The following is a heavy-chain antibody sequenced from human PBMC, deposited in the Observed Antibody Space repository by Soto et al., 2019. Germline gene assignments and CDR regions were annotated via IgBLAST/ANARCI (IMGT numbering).Heavy chain of an antibody. J-gene: IGHJ4*02. Sequence: ASEKVSCKTSGYTFSRYLIHWVRQAPGQSLEWMGWINTDNGDTKYSQKFQDRVTISRDSSANTANMEVSSPRFEDTAVYYCARLSSGNGVYWGLGTLVTVSS. D-gene: IGHD1-26*01. CDR2: INTDNGDT. CDR1: GYTFSRYL. V-gene: IGHV1-3*04. CDR3: ARLSSGNGVY.